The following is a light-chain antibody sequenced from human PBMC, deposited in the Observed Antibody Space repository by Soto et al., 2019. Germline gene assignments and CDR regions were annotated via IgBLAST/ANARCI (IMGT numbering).Light chain of an antibody. CDR2: GAS. J-gene: IGKJ1*01. Sequence: EIVLTQSAGTLSRSPGERATLSCRARQRFSNNYLAWYQQKSGQAPGLRIYGASNRATGIPDRFSGSGCGTDFTITIRRLEAEAFAVYYCQQYGSSGTFGQGTKVEIK. CDR1: QRFSNNY. V-gene: IGKV3-20*01. CDR3: QQYGSSGT.